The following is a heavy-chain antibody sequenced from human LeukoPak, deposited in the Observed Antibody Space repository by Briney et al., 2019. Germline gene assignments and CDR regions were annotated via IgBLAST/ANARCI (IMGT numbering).Heavy chain of an antibody. V-gene: IGHV4-59*01. CDR1: GGSISNFC. Sequence: PSETLSLTCSVSGGSISNFCWSWIRQSPGKGLEWIGYVFYSGTTNSNPSLKSRVTISVDTSKNQFFLQLRSVTAADTAVYYCAREDPQTRVPEGMDVWGQGTTVIVSS. CDR3: AREDPQTRVPEGMDV. CDR2: VFYSGTT. J-gene: IGHJ6*02. D-gene: IGHD4/OR15-4a*01.